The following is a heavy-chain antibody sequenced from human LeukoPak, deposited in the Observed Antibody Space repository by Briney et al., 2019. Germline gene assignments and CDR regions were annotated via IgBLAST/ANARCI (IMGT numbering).Heavy chain of an antibody. J-gene: IGHJ4*02. CDR1: GFSFSIYA. CDR2: IIGNGRDI. CDR3: ARDLLTYSGSYPVY. Sequence: PGGSLRLSCAASGFSFSIYAMNWVRQAPGKGLEWVSLIIGNGRDIRYADSVKGRFTISRDNAKNTLFLQMNSLRAEDTAVYYCARDLLTYSGSYPVYWGQGTLVTVSS. D-gene: IGHD1-26*01. V-gene: IGHV3-21*01.